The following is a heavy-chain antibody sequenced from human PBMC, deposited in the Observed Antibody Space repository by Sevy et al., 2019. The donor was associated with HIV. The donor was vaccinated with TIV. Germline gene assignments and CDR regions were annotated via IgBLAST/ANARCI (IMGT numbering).Heavy chain of an antibody. D-gene: IGHD2-2*01. CDR1: GYTFTSYG. J-gene: IGHJ6*02. Sequence: ASVKVSCKASGYTFTSYGISWVRQAPGQGLEWMGWISAYNGNTNYAQKVQGRVTMTTDKSTSTAYMELRSLRSDDTAVYYCARELLSSTSSYYYYGMDVWGQGTTVTVSS. CDR3: ARELLSSTSSYYYYGMDV. V-gene: IGHV1-18*01. CDR2: ISAYNGNT.